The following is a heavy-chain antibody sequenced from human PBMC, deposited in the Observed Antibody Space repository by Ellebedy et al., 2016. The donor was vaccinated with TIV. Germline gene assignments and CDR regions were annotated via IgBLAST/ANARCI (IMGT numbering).Heavy chain of an antibody. J-gene: IGHJ4*02. CDR3: ARRQGGWLQSTRYYFDY. D-gene: IGHD5-24*01. CDR2: INHSGST. Sequence: MPSETLSLTCAVYGGSFSGYYWSWIRQPPGKGLEWIGEINHSGSTKYNPSLKSQVTISVDTSKNQFSLKLSSVTAADTAVYYCARRQGGWLQSTRYYFDYWGQGTLVTVSS. CDR1: GGSFSGYY. V-gene: IGHV4-34*01.